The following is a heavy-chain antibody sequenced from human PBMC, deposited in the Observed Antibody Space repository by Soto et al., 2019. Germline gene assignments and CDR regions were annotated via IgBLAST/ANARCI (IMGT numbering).Heavy chain of an antibody. J-gene: IGHJ4*02. D-gene: IGHD2-2*01. CDR2: IYSGGTA. CDR1: GFIFSEYT. CDR3: EKDRQPDKSWAYDF. Sequence: EVKFLESGGGLVQPGGSLRLSCKTSGFIFSEYTMSWVRQAPGKGMEWVSAIYSGGTAFYADSVRGRFTISRDNSATTVDLQMNSLRVEDSAIYYCEKDRQPDKSWAYDFWCLGTLVTVSS. V-gene: IGHV3-23*01.